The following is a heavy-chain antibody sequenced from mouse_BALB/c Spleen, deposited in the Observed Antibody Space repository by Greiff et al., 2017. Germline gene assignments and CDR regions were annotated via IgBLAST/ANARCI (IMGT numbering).Heavy chain of an antibody. CDR2: LYPGNSDT. CDR3: KREGEQEDD. J-gene: IGHJ4*01. CDR1: CYTFTSYW. V-gene: IGHV1-5*01. Sequence: EVQLQESGTVLARPGASVKMSCKASCYTFTSYWMHWVKQRPGQGLEWIGALYPGNSDTSYNQKFKGKATLTAVTSTSTAYLELSSLTNEDSAVYYCKREGEQEDDGGKGNAVTVAA.